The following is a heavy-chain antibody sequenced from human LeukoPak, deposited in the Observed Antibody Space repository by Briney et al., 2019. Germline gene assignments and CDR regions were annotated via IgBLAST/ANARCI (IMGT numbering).Heavy chain of an antibody. J-gene: IGHJ4*02. Sequence: PSETLSLTCTVSGYSISSSYYWSWIRQPPGKGLEWIGYIFYTGSTNYNPSLKSRVTISIDKSKNQFSLNLSSVTAADTAVYYCARESWSYASKFHYWGQGTLVTVSS. CDR3: ARESWSYASKFHY. V-gene: IGHV4-61*05. D-gene: IGHD3-16*01. CDR1: GYSISSSYY. CDR2: IFYTGST.